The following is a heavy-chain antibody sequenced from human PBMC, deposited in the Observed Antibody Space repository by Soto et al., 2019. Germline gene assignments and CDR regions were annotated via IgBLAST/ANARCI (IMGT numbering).Heavy chain of an antibody. CDR3: GRRGDAYGSYIDS. CDR1: GYSISSGYY. Sequence: SETLSLTCGVSGYSISSGYYWAWSRQPPGKGLEWIGSINYSGKTYHNPSLRSRVTISVDTSKNQLSLKLTSVTAADTAVYYCGRRGDAYGSYIDSWGQGTLVTVSS. D-gene: IGHD4-17*01. V-gene: IGHV4-38-2*01. CDR2: INYSGKT. J-gene: IGHJ5*01.